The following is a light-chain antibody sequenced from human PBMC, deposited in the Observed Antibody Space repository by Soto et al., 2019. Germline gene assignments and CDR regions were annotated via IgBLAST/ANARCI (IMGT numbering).Light chain of an antibody. V-gene: IGLV3-21*02. J-gene: IGLJ3*02. Sequence: SYELTQPPSVSVAPGLTATITCGGHNIGRKSVHWYQQKPGHAPVLVIHDDSDRPSGIPERFSGSDSENTATLTISRVEPGDEADYYCQVWDPWVFGTGIKLTVL. CDR1: NIGRKS. CDR2: DDS. CDR3: QVWDPWV.